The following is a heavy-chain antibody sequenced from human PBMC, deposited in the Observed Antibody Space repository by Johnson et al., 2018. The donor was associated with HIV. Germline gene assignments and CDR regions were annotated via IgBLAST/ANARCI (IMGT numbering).Heavy chain of an antibody. V-gene: IGHV3-20*04. D-gene: IGHD6-13*01. Sequence: VQLVESGGGVVRPGGSLRLSCAASGFTFDDYGMTWVRQVPGKGLEWVSGINWNGGSTGYADSVKGRFSIFRDNAKNSLYLQMNSLRAEDTALYYCAKEGAAVIHFDIWGQGTMVTVSS. CDR1: GFTFDDYG. CDR3: AKEGAAVIHFDI. CDR2: INWNGGST. J-gene: IGHJ3*02.